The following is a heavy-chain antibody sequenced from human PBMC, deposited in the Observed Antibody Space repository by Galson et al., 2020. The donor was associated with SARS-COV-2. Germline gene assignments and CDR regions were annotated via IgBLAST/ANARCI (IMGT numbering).Heavy chain of an antibody. Sequence: SETLSLTCTVSADSISRGCNYLSWIRQHPVNRLDWIGYIHYSGRTHYNPSLKTRVPISVDSSKNQFCLKLSSVTAGATDVYYCARLGSITIFGVVTPDGGWFDHWGQGNLVTVAS. D-gene: IGHD3-3*01. CDR3: ARLGSITIFGVVTPDGGWFDH. J-gene: IGHJ5*02. CDR2: IHYSGRT. V-gene: IGHV4-31*03. CDR1: ADSISRGCNY.